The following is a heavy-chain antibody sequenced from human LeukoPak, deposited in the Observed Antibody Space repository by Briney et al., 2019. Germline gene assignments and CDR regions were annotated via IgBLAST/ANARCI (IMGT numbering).Heavy chain of an antibody. CDR1: GYTFTGYY. J-gene: IGHJ4*02. CDR3: ATLSYDSSGYYYDY. D-gene: IGHD3-22*01. Sequence: ASVNVSCKASGYTFTGYYMHWVRQAPGQGLEWMGWINPNSGGTNYAQKYQGRVTMTRDTSITTAYMELSSLRSEDTAVYYSATLSYDSSGYYYDYWGQGTLVTVSS. CDR2: INPNSGGT. V-gene: IGHV1-2*02.